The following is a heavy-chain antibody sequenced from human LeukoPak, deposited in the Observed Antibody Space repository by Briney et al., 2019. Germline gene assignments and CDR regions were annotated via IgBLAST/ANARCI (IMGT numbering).Heavy chain of an antibody. J-gene: IGHJ3*02. Sequence: GGSLRLSCAASGFTVSSYWMSWVRQAPGKGLEWVSGISWNSGSIGYAGSVKGRFTISRDNAKNSLYLQMNSLRAEDTAVYYCARAADSHDAFDIWGQGTMVTVSS. CDR2: ISWNSGSI. CDR3: ARAADSHDAFDI. D-gene: IGHD3-3*01. V-gene: IGHV3-48*04. CDR1: GFTVSSYW.